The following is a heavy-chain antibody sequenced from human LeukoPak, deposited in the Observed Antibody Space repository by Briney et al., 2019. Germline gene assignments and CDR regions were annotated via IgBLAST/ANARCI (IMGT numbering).Heavy chain of an antibody. J-gene: IGHJ3*02. CDR1: GFTFSSYW. CDR2: INSDGSST. Sequence: GGSLRLSCAASGFTFSSYWMRWVRQAPGKGLVWVSRINSDGSSTSYADSVKGRFTISRDNAKNTLYLQMNSPRAEDTAVYYCARGSLLWFGELSAFDIWGQGTMVTVSS. CDR3: ARGSLLWFGELSAFDI. D-gene: IGHD3-10*01. V-gene: IGHV3-74*01.